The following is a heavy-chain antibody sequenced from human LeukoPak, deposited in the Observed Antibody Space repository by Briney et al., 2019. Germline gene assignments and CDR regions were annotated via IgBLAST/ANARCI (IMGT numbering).Heavy chain of an antibody. J-gene: IGHJ6*03. CDR1: GGSVISYY. Sequence: SETLSLTCTVSGGSVISYYWSWIRQPAERGLEWIGRIYTSGSTNYNPSLKSRVTMSVDTSKNQFSLKLSSVTAADTAVYYCARETSQKGAHYMDVWGKGTTVTISS. CDR3: ARETSQKGAHYMDV. V-gene: IGHV4-4*07. CDR2: IYTSGST. D-gene: IGHD3-16*01.